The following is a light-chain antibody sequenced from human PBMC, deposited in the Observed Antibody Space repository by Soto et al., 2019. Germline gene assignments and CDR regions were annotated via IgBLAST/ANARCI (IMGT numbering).Light chain of an antibody. CDR3: QQYVTSPRT. V-gene: IGKV3-20*01. CDR1: QSLRATY. Sequence: EFVLTQSPDTLSLSPGETATLSRRASQSLRATYVAWYQQRPGQAPRLLIYGASFRATGIPARFSGRGSGTDFTLSISRLEPEDFAVYYCQQYVTSPRTFGQGTKV. J-gene: IGKJ1*01. CDR2: GAS.